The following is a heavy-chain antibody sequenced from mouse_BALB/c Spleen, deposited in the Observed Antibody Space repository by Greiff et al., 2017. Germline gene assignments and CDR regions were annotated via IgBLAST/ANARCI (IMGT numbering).Heavy chain of an antibody. Sequence: EVKVVESGGGLVQPGGSLKLSCAASGFTFSSYTMSWVRQTPEKRLEWVAYISNGGGSTYYPDTVKGRFTISRDNAKNTLYLQMSSLKSEDTAMYYGARRGLLRGYWYFDVWGAGTTVTVSS. J-gene: IGHJ1*01. CDR2: ISNGGGST. D-gene: IGHD1-1*01. CDR3: ARRGLLRGYWYFDV. V-gene: IGHV5-12-2*01. CDR1: GFTFSSYT.